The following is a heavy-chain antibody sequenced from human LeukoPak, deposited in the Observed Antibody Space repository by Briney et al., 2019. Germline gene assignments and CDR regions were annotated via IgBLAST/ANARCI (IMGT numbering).Heavy chain of an antibody. CDR2: INPSGGST. CDR3: ARAHREYYDSSGPSFFPSDY. Sequence: ASVKVSCKASGYTFTSYYMHWVRQAPGQGLEWMGIINPSGGSTSYAQKFQGRVTMTRDTSTSTAYMELSSLRSEDTAVYYCARAHREYYDSSGPSFFPSDYWGQGTLVTVSS. D-gene: IGHD3-22*01. J-gene: IGHJ4*02. CDR1: GYTFTSYY. V-gene: IGHV1-46*01.